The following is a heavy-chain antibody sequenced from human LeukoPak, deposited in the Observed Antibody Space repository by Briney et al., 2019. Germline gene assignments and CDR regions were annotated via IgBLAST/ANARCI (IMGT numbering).Heavy chain of an antibody. J-gene: IGHJ4*02. CDR3: ARDLRSSWLDY. Sequence: GAPVKVSCKASGGTFSSYAISWVRQAPGQGLEWMGRIIPILGTANYAQKFQGRVTITTDESTSTAYMELSSLRSEDTAVYYCARDLRSSWLDYWGQGTLVTVSS. CDR1: GGTFSSYA. V-gene: IGHV1-69*11. D-gene: IGHD6-13*01. CDR2: IIPILGTA.